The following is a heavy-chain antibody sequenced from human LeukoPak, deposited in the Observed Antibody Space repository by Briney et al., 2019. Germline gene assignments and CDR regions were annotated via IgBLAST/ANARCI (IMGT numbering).Heavy chain of an antibody. CDR1: GFTFSSYG. CDR2: ISYDGSNK. V-gene: IGHV3-30*18. CDR3: AKDRYRQIAAAGTIFDY. D-gene: IGHD6-13*01. J-gene: IGHJ4*02. Sequence: GGSLSLSSAPYGFTFSSYGMHWVSQAPGKGLEWVAVISYDGSNKYYADSVKGRFTIAKDNSKNTLYLQMNSLRAEDTAVYYCAKDRYRQIAAAGTIFDYWGQGTLVTVSS.